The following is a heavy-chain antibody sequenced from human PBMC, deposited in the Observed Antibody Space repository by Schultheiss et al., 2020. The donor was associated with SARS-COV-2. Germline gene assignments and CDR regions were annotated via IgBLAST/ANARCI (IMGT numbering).Heavy chain of an antibody. V-gene: IGHV3-33*01. CDR2: IWYDGSNQ. J-gene: IGHJ4*02. Sequence: GGSLRLSCAASGFTFSRHGMHWVRQAPGKGLEWVAVIWYDGSNQYYADSVKGRFTISRDNSKNTLYLQMNSLRAEDTAVYYCARAPPYCGGDCYSDWGQGTLVTVSS. CDR3: ARAPPYCGGDCYSD. CDR1: GFTFSRHG. D-gene: IGHD2-21*02.